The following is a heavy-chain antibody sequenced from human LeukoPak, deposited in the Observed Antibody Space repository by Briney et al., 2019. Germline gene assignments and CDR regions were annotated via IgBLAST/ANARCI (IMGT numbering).Heavy chain of an antibody. CDR1: GGSISSDRFY. V-gene: IGHV4-61*02. Sequence: SETLSLTCTVSGGSISSDRFYWTWVRQPAGQGLEWIGRIKGSITNYNPSLKSRVNISVDTSTNQFSLKLNSLTAADTAVYYCARVPDWTYAADYWGQGTLVTVSS. J-gene: IGHJ4*02. CDR3: ARVPDWTYAADY. D-gene: IGHD3/OR15-3a*01. CDR2: IKGSIT.